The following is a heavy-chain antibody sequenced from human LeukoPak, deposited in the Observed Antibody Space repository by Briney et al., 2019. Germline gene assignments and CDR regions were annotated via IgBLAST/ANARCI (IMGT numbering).Heavy chain of an antibody. CDR1: GFALSGYS. V-gene: IGHV3-21*01. J-gene: IGHJ4*02. Sequence: GGSLRLSCAASGFALSGYSINWVRQAPGKGLEWVSFIDRSNSDIYYADSVKGRFTISRDNARESVFLQLNRLRAEDTDVYYCTRDPGYSSSSISFWGQGTLVTVSS. D-gene: IGHD6-6*01. CDR2: IDRSNSDI. CDR3: TRDPGYSSSSISF.